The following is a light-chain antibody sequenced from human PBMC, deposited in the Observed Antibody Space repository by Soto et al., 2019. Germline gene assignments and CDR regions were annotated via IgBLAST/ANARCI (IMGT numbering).Light chain of an antibody. Sequence: QAVVTQEPSLTVSPGGTVTLTCGSSTGAVTSGHYPYWFQQKPGQAPRTLIYDTSNKNSSTPARFSGSLLGGKAALTVSGLQAEDEADYYCSSYAGSNHVVFGGGTKVTVL. J-gene: IGLJ2*01. CDR2: DTS. CDR1: TGAVTSGHY. V-gene: IGLV7-46*01. CDR3: SSYAGSNHVV.